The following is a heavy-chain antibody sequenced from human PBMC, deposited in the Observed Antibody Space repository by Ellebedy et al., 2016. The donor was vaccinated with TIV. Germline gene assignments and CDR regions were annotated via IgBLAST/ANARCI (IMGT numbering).Heavy chain of an antibody. CDR2: ISGSGGST. V-gene: IGHV3-23*01. CDR3: ARDWDYFDY. J-gene: IGHJ4*02. CDR1: GFTFSSYA. Sequence: GGSLRLXXAASGFTFSSYAMSWVRQAPGKGLEWVSAISGSGGSTYYADSVKGRFTISRDNSKNTLYLQMNSLRAEDTAVYYCARDWDYFDYWGQGTLVTVSS. D-gene: IGHD1-26*01.